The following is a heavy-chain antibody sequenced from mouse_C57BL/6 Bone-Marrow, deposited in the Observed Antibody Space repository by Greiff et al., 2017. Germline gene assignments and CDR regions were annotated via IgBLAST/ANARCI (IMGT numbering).Heavy chain of an antibody. CDR1: GFTFSSYA. Sequence: EVQPVESGGGLVKPGGSLKLSCAASGFTFSSYAMSWVRQTPEKRLEWVATISDGGSYTYYPDNVKGRFTISRDNAKNNLYLQMSHLKSEDTAMYYCANYGSSRYWYFDVWGTGTTVTVSS. CDR3: ANYGSSRYWYFDV. CDR2: ISDGGSYT. J-gene: IGHJ1*03. D-gene: IGHD1-1*01. V-gene: IGHV5-4*01.